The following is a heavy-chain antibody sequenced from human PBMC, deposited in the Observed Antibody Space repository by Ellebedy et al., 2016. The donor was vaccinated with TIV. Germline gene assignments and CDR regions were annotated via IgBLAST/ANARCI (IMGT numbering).Heavy chain of an antibody. CDR1: GYTFTNYA. CDR2: INAGNGNT. J-gene: IGHJ2*01. V-gene: IGHV1-3*01. Sequence: ASVKVSCKASGYTFTNYAMHWVRQAPGQRLEWMGWINAGNGNTKSSQTFQGRVTITRDTSASTAYMELSSLRSEDTAVYYCERIRGYYGGDSISWYFDLWGRGTLVTVSS. D-gene: IGHD4-23*01. CDR3: ERIRGYYGGDSISWYFDL.